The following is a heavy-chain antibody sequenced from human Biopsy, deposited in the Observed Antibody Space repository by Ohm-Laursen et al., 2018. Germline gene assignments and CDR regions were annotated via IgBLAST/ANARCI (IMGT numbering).Heavy chain of an antibody. D-gene: IGHD3-22*01. CDR2: INNSGRT. CDR3: VRGVDYYDPYHYYALDV. Sequence: SETLSLTCAVSGDSFNGYYWSWIRQTPGKGLEWIGEINNSGRTNYNPTLKSQVNISVDTTKNQFSLTVRFVTAADTAVYYCVRGVDYYDPYHYYALDVWGQGTTVTVSS. CDR1: GDSFNGYY. V-gene: IGHV4-34*01. J-gene: IGHJ6*02.